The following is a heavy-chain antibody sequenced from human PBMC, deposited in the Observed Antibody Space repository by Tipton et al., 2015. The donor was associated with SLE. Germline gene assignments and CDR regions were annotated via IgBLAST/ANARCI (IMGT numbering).Heavy chain of an antibody. D-gene: IGHD6-19*01. CDR1: GGSISSYY. CDR3: ARAPRLGALDI. Sequence: TLSLTCTVSGGSISSYYWSWIRQPPGKGLEWIGYIYYSGSTNYNPSLKSRVTITVDTSKNQFSLKLRSVTAADTAVYYCARAPRLGALDIWGQGTMVTVSS. V-gene: IGHV4-59*08. J-gene: IGHJ3*02. CDR2: IYYSGST.